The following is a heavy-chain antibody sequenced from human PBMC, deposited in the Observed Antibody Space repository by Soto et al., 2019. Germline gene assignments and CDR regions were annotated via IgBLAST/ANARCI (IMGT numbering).Heavy chain of an antibody. Sequence: QVHLQESGPGLVKPSETLSLTCTVSGDSISTDYWSWIRQSPGKGLEWIGFIYYGGSTNYNPSLKSRFTISVDTPKNQFSLKLSSVTAADTAVYYCAKNLNWGSLVHWGQGTLVTVSS. CDR3: AKNLNWGSLVH. D-gene: IGHD7-27*01. V-gene: IGHV4-59*08. J-gene: IGHJ4*02. CDR2: IYYGGST. CDR1: GDSISTDY.